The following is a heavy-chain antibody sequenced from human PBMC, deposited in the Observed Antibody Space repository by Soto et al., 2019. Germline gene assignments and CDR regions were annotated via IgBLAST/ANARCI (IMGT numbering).Heavy chain of an antibody. J-gene: IGHJ3*02. V-gene: IGHV3-30*03. Sequence: QVQLVESGGGVVQPGRSLRLSCAASGFTFSSYGMHWVRQAPGKGLEWVAVISYDGSNKYYADSVKGRFTISRDNSKNTLYLQMNSLRAEETAVYYCAGEGLLALDAFDIWGQGTMVTVSS. D-gene: IGHD3-22*01. CDR1: GFTFSSYG. CDR2: ISYDGSNK. CDR3: AGEGLLALDAFDI.